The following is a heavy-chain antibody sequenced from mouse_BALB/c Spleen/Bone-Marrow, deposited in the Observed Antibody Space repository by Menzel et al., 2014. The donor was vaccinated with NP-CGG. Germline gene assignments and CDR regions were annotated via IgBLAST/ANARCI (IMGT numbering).Heavy chain of an antibody. D-gene: IGHD2-4*01. CDR2: IWSGGST. V-gene: IGHV2-2*02. J-gene: IGHJ3*01. CDR3: ARNQGNYVSWFVY. CDR1: GFSLTSYG. Sequence: QVQLQHSGPGLVQPSQSLSITCTVSGFSLTSYGVHWVRQSPGKGLEWLGVIWSGGSTDYNAAFISRLSISKDNSKSXFFFKMNSLKANDTPIYSCARNQGNYVSWFVYWGQGTLVPFSA.